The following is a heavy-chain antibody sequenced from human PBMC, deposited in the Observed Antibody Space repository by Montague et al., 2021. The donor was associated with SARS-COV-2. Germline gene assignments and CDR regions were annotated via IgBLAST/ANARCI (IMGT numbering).Heavy chain of an antibody. Sequence: SLRLSCAASGFTFSSYEMNWVRQAPGKGLEWVSYISSSGSTIYYADSVKGRFTISRDNAKNSLYLQMNSLRAEDTAVYYCARVWSSSWYGGMDVWGLGTTVTVSS. J-gene: IGHJ6*02. D-gene: IGHD6-13*01. CDR3: ARVWSSSWYGGMDV. CDR2: ISSSGSTI. V-gene: IGHV3-48*03. CDR1: GFTFSSYE.